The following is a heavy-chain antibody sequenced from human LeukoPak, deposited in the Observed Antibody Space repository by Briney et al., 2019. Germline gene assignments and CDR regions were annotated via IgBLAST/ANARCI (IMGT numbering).Heavy chain of an antibody. CDR3: ARGQTVTVTNTPYYYYGMDV. V-gene: IGHV1-69*13. D-gene: IGHD4-11*01. Sequence: SVKVSCTASGGTFSSYAISWVRQAPGQGLEWMGGIIPIFGTANYAQKFQGRVTITADESTSTAYMELSSLRSEDTAVYYCARGQTVTVTNTPYYYYGMDVWGQGTTVTVSS. J-gene: IGHJ6*02. CDR1: GGTFSSYA. CDR2: IIPIFGTA.